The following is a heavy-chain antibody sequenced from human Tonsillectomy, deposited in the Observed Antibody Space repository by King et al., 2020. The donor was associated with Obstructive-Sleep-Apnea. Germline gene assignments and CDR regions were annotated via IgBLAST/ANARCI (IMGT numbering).Heavy chain of an antibody. CDR1: GYTFSNYG. J-gene: IGHJ4*02. CDR3: ARDYYDSSGYYYGWF. Sequence: QLVQPGAEVKKPGASVKVSCKASGYTFSNYGISWVRQAPGQGLELMGCISAYNGNPKYSQNLQGRVTMTIETSTSTANMELRSLRSDETAVYYCARDYYDSSGYYYGWFWGQGTLVTVSS. D-gene: IGHD3-22*01. CDR2: ISAYNGNP. V-gene: IGHV1-18*01.